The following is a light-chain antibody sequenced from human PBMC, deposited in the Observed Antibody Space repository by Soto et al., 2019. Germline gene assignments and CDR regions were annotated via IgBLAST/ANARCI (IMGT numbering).Light chain of an antibody. CDR2: EVS. V-gene: IGLV2-14*03. Sequence: QSALTQPASVSGSPGQSITISCTGTSGDVGGYNYVSWYQQHPGKAPKLMIYEVSNWPSGVSHRFSGSKSGNTASLTISGLQAEDEADYYCSSYASSSTSFGTGTKVTVL. J-gene: IGLJ1*01. CDR3: SSYASSSTS. CDR1: SGDVGGYNY.